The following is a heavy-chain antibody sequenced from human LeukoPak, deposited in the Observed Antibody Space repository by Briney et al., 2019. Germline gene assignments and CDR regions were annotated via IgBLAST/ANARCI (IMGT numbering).Heavy chain of an antibody. D-gene: IGHD2-15*01. V-gene: IGHV1-46*01. CDR3: ARTMVDGGTNY. Sequence: ASVKVSCKASGYTFSGYYIRWVRQAPGQGLEWMGKINPSGGSTSYAQKFQGRVTMTGDTSTSTVYMELSSLRSEDTAVYFCARTMVDGGTNYWGQGTLVTVSS. J-gene: IGHJ4*02. CDR2: INPSGGST. CDR1: GYTFSGYY.